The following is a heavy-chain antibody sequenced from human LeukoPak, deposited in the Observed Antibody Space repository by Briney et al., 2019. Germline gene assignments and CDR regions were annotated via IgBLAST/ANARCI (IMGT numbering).Heavy chain of an antibody. D-gene: IGHD6-19*01. J-gene: IGHJ6*03. CDR1: GGSISSYY. V-gene: IGHV4-4*07. CDR2: IYTSGST. CDR3: ARGEINSSGWLGCYYYYMDV. Sequence: SETLSLTCTVSGGSISSYYWSWIRQPAGKGLEWIGRIYTSGSTNYNPSLKSRVTMSVDTSKNQFSLKLSSVTAADTAVYYCARGEINSSGWLGCYYYYMDVWGKGTTVTISS.